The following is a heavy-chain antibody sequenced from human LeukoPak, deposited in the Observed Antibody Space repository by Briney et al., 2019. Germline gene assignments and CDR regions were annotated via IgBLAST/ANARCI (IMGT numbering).Heavy chain of an antibody. V-gene: IGHV3-74*01. CDR2: INGEGRST. Sequence: GGSLRLSCAASGFTFSTYWMHWVRQAPGKGLVWVSRINGEGRSTSHADSVKGRFTISRDNAKNTLYPQMNSLRAEDTAVYYCAREANSGYSSGDDAFDIWGQGTMVTVSS. CDR1: GFTFSTYW. CDR3: AREANSGYSSGDDAFDI. J-gene: IGHJ3*02. D-gene: IGHD6-19*01.